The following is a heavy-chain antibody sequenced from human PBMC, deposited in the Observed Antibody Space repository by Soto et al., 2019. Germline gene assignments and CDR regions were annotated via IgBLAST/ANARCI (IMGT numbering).Heavy chain of an antibody. CDR3: AISRPVFGEYIDFDY. CDR1: GYSFTSYW. Sequence: PGESLKISCKGSGYSFTSYWIGWVRQMPGKGLEWMGIIYPGDSDTRYSPSFQGQVTISADKSISTAYLQWSSLKASDTAMYYCAISRPVFGEYIDFDYWGQGTLVTGSS. V-gene: IGHV5-51*01. CDR2: IYPGDSDT. D-gene: IGHD3-10*01. J-gene: IGHJ4*02.